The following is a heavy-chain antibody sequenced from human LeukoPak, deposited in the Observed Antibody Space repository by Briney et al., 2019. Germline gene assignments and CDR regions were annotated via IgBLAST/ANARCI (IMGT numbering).Heavy chain of an antibody. J-gene: IGHJ5*02. Sequence: SETLSLTCTVSGGSISSSSYYWGWIRQPPGKGLEWIGSIYYSGSTYYNPSLKSRVTISVDTSKNQFSLKLSSVTAADTAVYYCAREGPQLTEWFDPWGQGTLVTVSS. D-gene: IGHD6-6*01. CDR3: AREGPQLTEWFDP. V-gene: IGHV4-39*07. CDR2: IYYSGST. CDR1: GGSISSSSYY.